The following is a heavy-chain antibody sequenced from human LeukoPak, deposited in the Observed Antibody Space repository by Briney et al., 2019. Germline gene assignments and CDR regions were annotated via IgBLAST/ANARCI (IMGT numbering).Heavy chain of an antibody. Sequence: AGGSLRLSCAASGLTFSSYAMSWVRQAPGKGLEWVSAISGSGGSTYYADSVKGRFTISRDNSKNTLYLQMNSLRAEDTAVYYCAKEFNMNREIIRDAFDAWGRGTMVTVSS. CDR2: ISGSGGST. CDR3: AKEFNMNREIIRDAFDA. V-gene: IGHV3-23*01. CDR1: GLTFSSYA. D-gene: IGHD3-10*01. J-gene: IGHJ3*01.